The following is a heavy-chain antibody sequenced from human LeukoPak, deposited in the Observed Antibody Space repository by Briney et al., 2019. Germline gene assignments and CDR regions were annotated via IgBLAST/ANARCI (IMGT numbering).Heavy chain of an antibody. CDR3: ARVWFGEGGFDP. CDR2: ISAYNGST. Sequence: GASVKVSCKASGYTFTSYYMHWVRQAPGQGLEWMGWISAYNGSTNYAQKLQGRVTMTTDTSTSTAYMELRSLRSDDTAVYYWARVWFGEGGFDPWGQGTLVTVSS. J-gene: IGHJ5*02. V-gene: IGHV1-18*04. CDR1: GYTFTSYY. D-gene: IGHD3-10*01.